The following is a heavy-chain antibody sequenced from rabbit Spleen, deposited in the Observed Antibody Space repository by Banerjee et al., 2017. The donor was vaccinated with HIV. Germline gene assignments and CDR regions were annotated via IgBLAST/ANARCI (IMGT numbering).Heavy chain of an antibody. V-gene: IGHV1S40*01. CDR2: VAAGVSFTS. D-gene: IGHD8-1*01. CDR3: ARDSGTSFSSYGMDL. J-gene: IGHJ6*01. Sequence: QQLVESGGGLVKPGASLTLTCKASGVSFSSGYDMCWVRQAPGKGLEWIACVAAGVSFTSYYATWAKGRFTISKTSSTTVTLQMTSLTAGDTATYFCARDSGTSFSSYGMDLWGQGTLVTVS. CDR1: GVSFSSGYD.